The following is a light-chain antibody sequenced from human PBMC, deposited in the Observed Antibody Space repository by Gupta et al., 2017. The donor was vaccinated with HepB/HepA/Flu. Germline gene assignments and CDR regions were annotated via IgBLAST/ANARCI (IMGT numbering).Light chain of an antibody. J-gene: IGKJ4*01. CDR1: QSVTNN. V-gene: IGKV3-11*01. CDR2: DTS. CDR3: QQRSNWPRT. Sequence: EIVLTHSPDTLSLSPGERATLSCRASQSVTNNLAWYQQKPGQAPRLLIYDTSNRATGIPARFSGSGSGTDFTLTISSLETEDFAVYYCQQRSNWPRTFGGGTNVEIK.